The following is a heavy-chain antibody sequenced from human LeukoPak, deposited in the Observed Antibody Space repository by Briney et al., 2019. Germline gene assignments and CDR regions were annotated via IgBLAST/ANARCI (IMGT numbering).Heavy chain of an antibody. D-gene: IGHD6-19*01. CDR3: AREQQWLGSNWFDP. CDR2: ISAYNGNT. Sequence: GASVKVSCKASGYTFTSYGISWVRQAPGQGLEWMGWISAYNGNTNYAQKLQGRVTMTTDTSTSTAYMELRSLRSDDTAVYYCAREQQWLGSNWFDPWGQGTLVTVSS. CDR1: GYTFTSYG. V-gene: IGHV1-18*01. J-gene: IGHJ5*02.